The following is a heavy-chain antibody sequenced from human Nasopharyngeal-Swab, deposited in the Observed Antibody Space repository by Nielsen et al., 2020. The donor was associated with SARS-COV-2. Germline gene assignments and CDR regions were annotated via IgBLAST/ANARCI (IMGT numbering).Heavy chain of an antibody. J-gene: IGHJ6*02. CDR3: ARDTSVDIVLLYYGMDV. CDR1: GFTFNSHG. CDR2: ISFDGSKK. V-gene: IGHV3-30*03. Sequence: GGSLRLFCAAAGFTFNSHGMHWVRQAPGKGLEWVAVISFDGSKKYYADSVKGRFTISRDSSKNTLYLQMNSLRAEDTAVYYCARDTSVDIVLLYYGMDVWGQGTTVTVSS. D-gene: IGHD5-12*01.